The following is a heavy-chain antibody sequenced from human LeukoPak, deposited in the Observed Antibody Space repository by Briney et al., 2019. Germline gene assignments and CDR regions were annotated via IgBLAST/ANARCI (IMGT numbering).Heavy chain of an antibody. J-gene: IGHJ4*02. CDR3: ARDRPGLAYCGGDCYRRLDY. CDR1: GYTLTELS. CDR2: FDPEDGET. V-gene: IGHV1-24*01. Sequence: ASVKVSCKVSGYTLTELSMHWVRQAPGKGLEWMGGFDPEDGETIYAQKFQGRVTMTEDTSTDTAYMELSSLRSEDTAVYYCARDRPGLAYCGGDCYRRLDYWGRGTLVTVSS. D-gene: IGHD2-21*02.